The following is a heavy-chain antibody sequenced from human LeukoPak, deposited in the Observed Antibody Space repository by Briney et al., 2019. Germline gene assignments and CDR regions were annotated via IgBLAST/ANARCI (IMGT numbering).Heavy chain of an antibody. D-gene: IGHD4-17*01. J-gene: IGHJ6*04. CDR2: IFHSGST. Sequence: PSGTLSLTCAVSGGSISSSNWWCWVRQPPGKGLEWIGEIFHSGSTNYNPSLQSRVTISVDESKNQFSLKLSSVTAADTAVYYCARNQMTTVTGLYYYGMDVWGKGTTVTVSS. CDR3: ARNQMTTVTGLYYYGMDV. CDR1: GGSISSSNW. V-gene: IGHV4-4*02.